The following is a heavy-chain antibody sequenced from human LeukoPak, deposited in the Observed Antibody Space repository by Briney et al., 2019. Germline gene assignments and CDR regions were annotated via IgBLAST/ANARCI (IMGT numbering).Heavy chain of an antibody. Sequence: SETLSLTCTVSGGSISSHYWSWIRQPPGKGLEWIGYIYYSGSTNYNPSLKSRVTISVDTSKNQFSLKLSSVTAADTAVYYCARHDYGDDWFDPWGQGTPVTVSS. V-gene: IGHV4-59*11. CDR1: GGSISSHY. J-gene: IGHJ5*02. D-gene: IGHD4-17*01. CDR3: ARHDYGDDWFDP. CDR2: IYYSGST.